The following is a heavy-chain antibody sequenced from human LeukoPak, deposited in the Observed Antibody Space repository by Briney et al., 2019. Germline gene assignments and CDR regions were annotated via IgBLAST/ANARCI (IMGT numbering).Heavy chain of an antibody. V-gene: IGHV3-21*01. CDR3: ARDEVRGYGYLGY. CDR1: GFTFSSYS. J-gene: IGHJ4*02. Sequence: GGSLRLSRAASGFTFSSYSMNWVRQAPGKGLEWVSSISSSSSCIYYADSVKGRFTISRDNAKNSLYLQMNSLRAEDTAVYYCARDEVRGYGYLGYWGRGTLVTVSS. D-gene: IGHD2-2*03. CDR2: ISSSSSCI.